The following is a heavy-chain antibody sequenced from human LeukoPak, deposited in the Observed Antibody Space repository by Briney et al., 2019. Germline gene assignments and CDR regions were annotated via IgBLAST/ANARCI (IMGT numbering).Heavy chain of an antibody. CDR3: ARGPYSSSWSNFDY. CDR1: GYTFTSYA. D-gene: IGHD6-13*01. Sequence: ASVKVSCKASGYTFTSYAISWVRQAPGQGLEWMGGIIPIFGTANYAQKFQGRVTITADKSTSTAYMELSSLRSEDTAVYYCARGPYSSSWSNFDYWGQGTLVTVSS. V-gene: IGHV1-69*06. CDR2: IIPIFGTA. J-gene: IGHJ4*02.